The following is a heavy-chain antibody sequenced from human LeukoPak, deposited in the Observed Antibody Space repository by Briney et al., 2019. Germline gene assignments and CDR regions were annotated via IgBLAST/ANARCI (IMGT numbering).Heavy chain of an antibody. CDR2: IYPGDSDT. CDR1: GYSFTSYW. Sequence: GESLKISWKCSGYSFTSYWIGWVPQMPGKGLEWMGIIYPGDSDTRYNPSFQGQVTISADKSISTAYLQWSSLKASDTAMYYRARHGRPYSSSSSYHDQFYPWGQGTLVTVSP. CDR3: ARHGRPYSSSSSYHDQFYP. D-gene: IGHD6-6*01. J-gene: IGHJ5*02. V-gene: IGHV5-51*01.